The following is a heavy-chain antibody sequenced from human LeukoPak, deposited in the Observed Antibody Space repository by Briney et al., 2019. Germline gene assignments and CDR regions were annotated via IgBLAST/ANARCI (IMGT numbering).Heavy chain of an antibody. V-gene: IGHV4-61*02. CDR3: ARDPYGKNWFDP. CDR1: GGSISSGSYY. Sequence: SETLSLTCTVSGGSISSGSYYWSWIRQPAGKGLEWIGRIYTSGSTNYNPSLKSRVTISVATSKNQFSLKLSSVTAADTAVYYCARDPYGKNWFDPWGQGTLVTVSS. J-gene: IGHJ5*02. CDR2: IYTSGST. D-gene: IGHD2-8*01.